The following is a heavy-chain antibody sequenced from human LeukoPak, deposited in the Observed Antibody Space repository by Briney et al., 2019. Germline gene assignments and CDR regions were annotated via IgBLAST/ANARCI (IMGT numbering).Heavy chain of an antibody. Sequence: PSETPSLTCTVSGGSISSYYWSWIRRPPGKGLEWIGYIYYGGSTNYNPSLKSRVTISVDTSKNQFSLKLSSVTAADTAVYYCARAEKLLWFGELLFDHWGQGTLVTVSS. D-gene: IGHD3-10*01. CDR1: GGSISSYY. J-gene: IGHJ5*02. CDR2: IYYGGST. CDR3: ARAEKLLWFGELLFDH. V-gene: IGHV4-59*01.